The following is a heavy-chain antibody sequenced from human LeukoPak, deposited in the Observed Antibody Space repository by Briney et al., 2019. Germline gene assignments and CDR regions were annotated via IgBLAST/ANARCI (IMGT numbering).Heavy chain of an antibody. V-gene: IGHV3-53*01. CDR3: AKHAGVSSAWLSHFDY. Sequence: GGSLRLSCAASGFTVSSNYMSWVRQAPGKGLEWVSVIYSGGSTYYADSVKGRFTISRDNSKNTLSLQMNNLRADDTAVYYCAKHAGVSSAWLSHFDYWGQGTLVTVSS. CDR2: IYSGGST. CDR1: GFTVSSNY. D-gene: IGHD6-19*01. J-gene: IGHJ4*02.